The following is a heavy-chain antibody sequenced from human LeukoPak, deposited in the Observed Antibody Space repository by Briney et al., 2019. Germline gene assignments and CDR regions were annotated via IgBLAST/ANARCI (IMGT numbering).Heavy chain of an antibody. CDR2: ISGDGTAR. Sequence: GGSLRLSCAASGLTSSSYWMHWVRQVPGKGLVWVSRISGDGTARNYADSVKGRFTISRDDAKNTVDLQMNSLRGEDTAVYYCVRGRGSYGWFDPWGQGTLVTVSS. D-gene: IGHD3-10*01. J-gene: IGHJ5*02. CDR3: VRGRGSYGWFDP. CDR1: GLTSSSYW. V-gene: IGHV3-74*01.